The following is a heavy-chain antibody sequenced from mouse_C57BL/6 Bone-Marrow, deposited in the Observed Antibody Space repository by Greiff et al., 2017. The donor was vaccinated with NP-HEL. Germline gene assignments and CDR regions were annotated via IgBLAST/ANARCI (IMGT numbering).Heavy chain of an antibody. D-gene: IGHD1-1*01. V-gene: IGHV14-4*01. CDR3: TTEGLYYDGSSLAWFAY. CDR2: IDPENGDT. J-gene: IGHJ3*01. CDR1: GFNIKDDY. Sequence: EVQLQQSGAELVRPGASVKLSCTASGFNIKDDYMHWVKQRPEQGLEWIGWIDPENGDTEYASKFQGKATITADTSSNTAYLQLSSLTSEDTAVYYCTTEGLYYDGSSLAWFAYWGQGTLVTVSA.